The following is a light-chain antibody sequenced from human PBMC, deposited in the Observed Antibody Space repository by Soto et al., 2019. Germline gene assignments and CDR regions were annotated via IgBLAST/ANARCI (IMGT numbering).Light chain of an antibody. CDR1: QSVSSN. Sequence: EIVSMQSPGTLFLSPGESATLSCRASQSVSSNLAWYQQKPGQAPRLLIYGAYTRATGIQARFSGSGSGTEFTLTIRSLQSEDFAVYYCKQYNNWPRTFGQGTKVDIK. V-gene: IGKV3-15*01. CDR3: KQYNNWPRT. J-gene: IGKJ1*01. CDR2: GAY.